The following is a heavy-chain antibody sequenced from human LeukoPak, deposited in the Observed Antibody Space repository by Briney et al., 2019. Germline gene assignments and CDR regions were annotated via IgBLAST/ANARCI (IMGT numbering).Heavy chain of an antibody. CDR2: IWFDGSNK. CDR1: GFTFSTHG. CDR3: ARSSTVTTFFFDY. V-gene: IGHV3-33*01. D-gene: IGHD4-17*01. J-gene: IGHJ4*02. Sequence: GGSLRLSCVASGFTFSTHGMHWVRQAPGKGLEWVAVIWFDGSNKYSADSVKGRFTISRDNPKNTLYLQMNSLRAEDTAVYYCARSSTVTTFFFDYWGQGTLVTVSS.